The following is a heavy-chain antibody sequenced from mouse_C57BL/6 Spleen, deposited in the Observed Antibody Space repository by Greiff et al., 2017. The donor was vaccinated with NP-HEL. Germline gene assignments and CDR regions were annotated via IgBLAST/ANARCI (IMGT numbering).Heavy chain of an antibody. CDR3: ARRDGSLYYFDY. J-gene: IGHJ2*01. V-gene: IGHV1-50*01. D-gene: IGHD1-1*01. CDR1: GYTFTSYW. Sequence: QVQLQQSGAELVKPGASVKLSCKASGYTFTSYWMQWVKQRPGQGLEWIGEIDPSDSYTNYNQKFKGKATLTVDTSSSTAYMQLSSLTSEDSAVYYCARRDGSLYYFDYWGQGTTLTVSS. CDR2: IDPSDSYT.